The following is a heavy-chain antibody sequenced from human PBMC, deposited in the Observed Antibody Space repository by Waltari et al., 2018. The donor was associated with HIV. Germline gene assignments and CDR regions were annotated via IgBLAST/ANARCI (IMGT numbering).Heavy chain of an antibody. CDR1: GFTCSSYW. Sequence: EVQLVDSGGGLVQPGGSLSCSFAASGFTCSSYWVHSVRQAPGNGRVWVSRINSDGSITSHADSVKGRFTISRDNARNTLYLQMNSLGAEDTAMYYCAKGGTSGYTFGFGRWGQGTLVTVSS. CDR3: AKGGTSGYTFGFGR. V-gene: IGHV3-74*01. CDR2: INSDGSIT. D-gene: IGHD5-18*01. J-gene: IGHJ1*01.